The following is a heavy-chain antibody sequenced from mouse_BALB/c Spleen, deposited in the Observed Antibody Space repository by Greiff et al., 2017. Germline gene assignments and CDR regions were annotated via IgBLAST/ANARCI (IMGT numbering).Heavy chain of an antibody. CDR2: INPSNGRT. CDR1: GYTFTSYW. Sequence: QVQLQQPGAELVKPGASVKLSCKASGYTFTSYWMHWVKQRPGQGLEWIGEINPSNGRTNYNEKFKSKATLTVDKSSSTAYMQLRSLTSEDSAVYYCAEGYDYDEVDYWGQGTTLTVSS. V-gene: IGHV1S81*02. J-gene: IGHJ2*01. CDR3: AEGYDYDEVDY. D-gene: IGHD2-4*01.